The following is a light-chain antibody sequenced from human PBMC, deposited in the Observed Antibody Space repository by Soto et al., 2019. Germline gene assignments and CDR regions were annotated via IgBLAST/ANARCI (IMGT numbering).Light chain of an antibody. CDR2: EVT. CDR3: SSHAGSSAFYV. V-gene: IGLV2-14*01. Sequence: QSALTQPASVSGSPGQSITISGTGTSSDIGAYDYVSWYQQYPGRVPKLLIHEVTNRPSGVSDRFSGSKSGNTASLTISGLQTEDEADYYCSSHAGSSAFYVFGTGTKVTVL. J-gene: IGLJ1*01. CDR1: SSDIGAYDY.